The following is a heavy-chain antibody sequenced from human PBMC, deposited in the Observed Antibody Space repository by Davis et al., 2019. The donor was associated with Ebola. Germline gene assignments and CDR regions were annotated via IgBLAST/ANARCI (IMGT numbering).Heavy chain of an antibody. Sequence: GESLKISCAASGFTFRSYGMSWVRQAPGKGLGWVSGVIGSGSDTYYPDSVKGRFTISRDNAKNSLYLQMNSLRAEDTAVYYCARVEGGYYGMDVWGQGTTVTVSS. CDR2: VIGSGSDT. J-gene: IGHJ6*02. V-gene: IGHV3-21*01. CDR3: ARVEGGYYGMDV. CDR1: GFTFRSYG. D-gene: IGHD3-16*01.